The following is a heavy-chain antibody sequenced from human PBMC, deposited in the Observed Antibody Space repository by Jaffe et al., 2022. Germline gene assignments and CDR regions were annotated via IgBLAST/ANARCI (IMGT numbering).Heavy chain of an antibody. CDR1: GGTFSSYT. J-gene: IGHJ3*02. Sequence: QVQLVQSGAEVKKPGSSVKVACKAPGGTFSSYTISWVRQAPGQGLEWMGRIIPILGIANYGQKFQGRVTITADKSTSTAYMELSSLRSEDTAVYYCARQCYGDCSDAFDIWGQGTMVTVSS. CDR3: ARQCYGDCSDAFDI. V-gene: IGHV1-69*02. CDR2: IIPILGIA. D-gene: IGHD2-21*02.